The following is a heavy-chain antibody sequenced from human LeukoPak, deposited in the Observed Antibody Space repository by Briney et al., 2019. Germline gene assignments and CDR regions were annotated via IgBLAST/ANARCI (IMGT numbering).Heavy chain of an antibody. V-gene: IGHV3-23*01. CDR2: IGDSGGST. J-gene: IGHJ5*02. Sequence: GGSLGLSCAASGFTFSNHAMSWVRQAPGKGLEWVSVIGDSGGSTYYADSVKGRFTISRDNSKNTLYLQMNSLRAEDTAVYYCASMDYPTYNWFDPWGQGTLVTVSS. CDR3: ASMDYPTYNWFDP. D-gene: IGHD3/OR15-3a*01. CDR1: GFTFSNHA.